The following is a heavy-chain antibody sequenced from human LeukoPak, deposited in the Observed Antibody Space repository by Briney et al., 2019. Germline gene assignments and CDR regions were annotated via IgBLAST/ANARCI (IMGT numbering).Heavy chain of an antibody. CDR2: ISYSGNA. CDR1: GASIITTNYY. V-gene: IGHV4-39*01. J-gene: IGHJ4*02. D-gene: IGHD4-11*01. CDR3: ARNLGQTWGTVTTDLWYFDH. Sequence: PSETLSLTCTVSGASIITTNYYWGWIRQPPGQGLEWIVSISYSGNAYYNPSLRSRLSISMDASKNQFSLKVRSVTAADTAVYYCARNLGQTWGTVTTDLWYFDHWGQGTLVPVSS.